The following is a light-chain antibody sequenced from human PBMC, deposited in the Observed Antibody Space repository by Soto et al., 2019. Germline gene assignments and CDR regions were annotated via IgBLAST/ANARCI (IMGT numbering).Light chain of an antibody. V-gene: IGKV3-20*01. CDR1: QSVIGYY. CDR2: AAT. Sequence: EIVLTQSPGTLSLSPGERATLSCRASQSVIGYYLAWYQQTPGQAPRLLIYAATSRATGIPERLSGSESGTDFTLTISRLEPEDFAVYYCQQYGNSPYTFGQLTKLEI. J-gene: IGKJ2*01. CDR3: QQYGNSPYT.